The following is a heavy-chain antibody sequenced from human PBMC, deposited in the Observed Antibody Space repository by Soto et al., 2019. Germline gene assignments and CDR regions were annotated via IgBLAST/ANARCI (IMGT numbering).Heavy chain of an antibody. CDR3: TRDRPPNCSSTSCYFSYYFDY. CDR1: GFTFGDYA. Sequence: PGGSLRLSRTASGFTFGDYAMSWFRQAPGKGLEWVGFIRSKAYGGTTEYAASVKGRFTISRDDSKSIAYLQMNSLKTEDTAVYYCTRDRPPNCSSTSCYFSYYFDYWGQGTLVTVSS. CDR2: IRSKAYGGTT. D-gene: IGHD2-2*01. V-gene: IGHV3-49*03. J-gene: IGHJ4*02.